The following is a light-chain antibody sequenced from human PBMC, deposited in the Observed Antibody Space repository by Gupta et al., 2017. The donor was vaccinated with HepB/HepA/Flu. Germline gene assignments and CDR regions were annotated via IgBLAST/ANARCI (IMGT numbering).Light chain of an antibody. J-gene: IGKJ4*01. Sequence: ELVLTQSPAILSLSPGEGATLSCRANQSVSSYLAWYQQKPGQAPRLLIYDASNRVTGIPARFSGSGSGTDFTLTISSLEPEDFAVYYCQQRSNWLTFGGGTKVEIK. CDR2: DAS. CDR3: QQRSNWLT. CDR1: QSVSSY. V-gene: IGKV3-11*01.